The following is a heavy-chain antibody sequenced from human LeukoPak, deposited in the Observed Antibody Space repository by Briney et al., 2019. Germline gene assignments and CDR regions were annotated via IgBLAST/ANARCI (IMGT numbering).Heavy chain of an antibody. CDR2: IGGSGTRT. CDR3: AKDSHWILFDD. CDR1: GFTFRSYE. D-gene: IGHD2-2*03. Sequence: GGSLTLSCEDSGFTFRSYEMNWVRQAPGKGLEWVSGIGGSGTRTYYADSVKGRFTISRDNSKNTLYLQMNSLRDEDTAVYYCAKDSHWILFDDWGQGTLVTVSS. J-gene: IGHJ4*02. V-gene: IGHV3-23*01.